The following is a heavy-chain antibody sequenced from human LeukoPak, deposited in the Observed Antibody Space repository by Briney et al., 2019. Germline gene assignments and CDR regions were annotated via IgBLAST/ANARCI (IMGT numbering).Heavy chain of an antibody. V-gene: IGHV3-33*06. CDR2: IWYDGSNK. J-gene: IGHJ4*02. CDR3: AKDRYYYDSSGLFDY. Sequence: GGSLRLSCAASGFTFSSYGMHWVRQAPGKGMQWVAVIWYDGSNKYYADSVKGRFTISRDNSKNTLYLQMNSLRAEDTAVYYCAKDRYYYDSSGLFDYWGQGTLVTVSS. CDR1: GFTFSSYG. D-gene: IGHD3-22*01.